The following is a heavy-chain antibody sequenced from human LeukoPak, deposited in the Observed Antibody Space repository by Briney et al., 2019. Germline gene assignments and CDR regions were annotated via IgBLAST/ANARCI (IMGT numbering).Heavy chain of an antibody. Sequence: GGSLRLSCAASGFTFSSYAMHWVRQAPGKGLEWVAVISYDGSNKYYADSVKGRFTISRDNSKNTLYLQKNSLRAEDTAVYYCASLYYYDSSGYLIGAYYYYYGMDVWGQGTTVTVSS. CDR1: GFTFSSYA. CDR3: ASLYYYDSSGYLIGAYYYYYGMDV. D-gene: IGHD3-22*01. J-gene: IGHJ6*02. CDR2: ISYDGSNK. V-gene: IGHV3-30-3*01.